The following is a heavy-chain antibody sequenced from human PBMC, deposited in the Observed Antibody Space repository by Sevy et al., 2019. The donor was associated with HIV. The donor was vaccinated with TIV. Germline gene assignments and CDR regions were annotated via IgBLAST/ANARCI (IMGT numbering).Heavy chain of an antibody. Sequence: ASVKVSCKASGYTITSYGISWVRQAPGQGLEWMGWISAYNGNTNYAQKLQGRVTMTTDTSTSTAYMELRSLRSDDTAVYYCARLEYCRSTSCDYYYYYMDVWGKGTTVTVSS. CDR3: ARLEYCRSTSCDYYYYYMDV. V-gene: IGHV1-18*01. CDR1: GYTITSYG. D-gene: IGHD2-2*01. CDR2: ISAYNGNT. J-gene: IGHJ6*03.